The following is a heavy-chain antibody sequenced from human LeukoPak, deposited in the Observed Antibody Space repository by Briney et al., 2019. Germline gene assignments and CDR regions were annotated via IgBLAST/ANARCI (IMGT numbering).Heavy chain of an antibody. J-gene: IGHJ4*02. D-gene: IGHD4-23*01. CDR3: ARMTTVVSIDY. CDR2: IYYSGST. Sequence: SETLSLTCTVSGGSISSYYWSWIRQPPGKGLEWIGYIYYSGSTNYNPSLKSRVTISVDTSKNQFSLRLSSVTAADTAVYYCARMTTVVSIDYWGQGTLVTVSS. CDR1: GGSISSYY. V-gene: IGHV4-59*01.